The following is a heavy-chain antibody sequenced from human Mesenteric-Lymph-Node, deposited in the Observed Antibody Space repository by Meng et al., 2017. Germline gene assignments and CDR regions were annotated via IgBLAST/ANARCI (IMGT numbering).Heavy chain of an antibody. Sequence: SETLSLTCTVSGGSISSTNYYWNWIRQSPGKSPEWIGYIDYSGTTYYNPSLRSRVTISLDTSKTQFSLRLSSVTAADTAVYYCARGSYYFGPGSSTPYYQYAMDVWGQGTTVTVSS. J-gene: IGHJ6*02. CDR3: ARGSYYFGPGSSTPYYQYAMDV. CDR2: IDYSGTT. V-gene: IGHV4-31*03. D-gene: IGHD3-10*01. CDR1: GGSISSTNYY.